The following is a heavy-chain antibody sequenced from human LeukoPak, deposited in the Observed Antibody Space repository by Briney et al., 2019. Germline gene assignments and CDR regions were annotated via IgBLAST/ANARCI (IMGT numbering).Heavy chain of an antibody. D-gene: IGHD2-2*01. CDR3: ARVGGYCSSTSCYFFDY. J-gene: IGHJ4*02. V-gene: IGHV4-31*03. CDR2: IYYSGST. Sequence: SETLSLTCTVSGGSISSGGYYWSWIRQHTGKGLEWIGYIYYSGSTYYNPSLKSRVTISVDTSKNQFSLKLSSVTAADTAVYYCARVGGYCSSTSCYFFDYWGQGTLVTVSS. CDR1: GGSISSGGYY.